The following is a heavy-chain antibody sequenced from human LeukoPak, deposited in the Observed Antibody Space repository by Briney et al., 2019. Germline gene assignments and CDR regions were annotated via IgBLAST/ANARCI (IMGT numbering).Heavy chain of an antibody. V-gene: IGHV5-51*01. Sequence: GESLKISCKGSGYSFTSNWIGWVRQMPGKGLEWMGIIYPGDSDTRYSPSFQGQVTISADKSINAAYLQWSSLKASDTAIYYCARLLRLGRNSFDPWGQGTLVTVSS. CDR2: IYPGDSDT. CDR1: GYSFTSNW. CDR3: ARLLRLGRNSFDP. J-gene: IGHJ5*02. D-gene: IGHD6-19*01.